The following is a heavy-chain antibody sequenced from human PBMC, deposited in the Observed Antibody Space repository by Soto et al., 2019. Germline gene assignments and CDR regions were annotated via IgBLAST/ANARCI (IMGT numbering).Heavy chain of an antibody. CDR1: GFTFSSYA. CDR2: ISYDGSNK. J-gene: IGHJ6*02. CDR3: VESGMDV. Sequence: QVQLVESGGGVVQPGRSLRLSCAASGFTFSSYAMHWVRQAPGKGLEWVAVISYDGSNKYYADSVKGRFTISRDNSKNTLYLQMNSLRAEDTAVYYCVESGMDVWGQGTTVTVSS. V-gene: IGHV3-30-3*01. D-gene: IGHD1-1*01.